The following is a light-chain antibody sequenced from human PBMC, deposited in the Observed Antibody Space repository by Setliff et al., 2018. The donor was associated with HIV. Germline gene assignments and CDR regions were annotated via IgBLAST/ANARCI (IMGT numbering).Light chain of an antibody. CDR2: EVR. CDR1: NSDIGGYSY. V-gene: IGLV2-14*01. CDR3: SSYAITNTLP. J-gene: IGLJ1*01. Sequence: QSALAQPASVSGSPGHSITISCTGSNSDIGGYSYVSWYQQHPGKAPKLIIYEVRNRPSGVSNRFSGSKSGNTASLTISGLQAEDEADYYCSSYAITNTLPFGTGTKVTVL.